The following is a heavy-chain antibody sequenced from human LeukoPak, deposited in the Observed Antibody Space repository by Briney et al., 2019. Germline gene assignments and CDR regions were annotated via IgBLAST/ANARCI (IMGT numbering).Heavy chain of an antibody. CDR1: GFTFSSYA. CDR2: ISGSGGST. J-gene: IGHJ6*03. D-gene: IGHD2-2*01. CDR3: AERSVVAKDYYYYMDV. Sequence: GGSLRLSCAASGFTFSSYAMSWVRQAPGKGLEWVSAISGSGGSTYYADSVKGRFTISRDNSKNTLYLQMNSLRAEDTAVYCCAERSVVAKDYYYYMDVWGKGTTVTVSS. V-gene: IGHV3-23*01.